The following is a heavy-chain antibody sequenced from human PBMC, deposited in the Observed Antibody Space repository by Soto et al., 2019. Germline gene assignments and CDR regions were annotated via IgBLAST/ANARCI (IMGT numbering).Heavy chain of an antibody. CDR3: ASTFIVLVPAATSSEFMDV. J-gene: IGHJ6*04. CDR2: ISSSSSYI. CDR1: GFTFSSYS. D-gene: IGHD2-2*01. Sequence: PGGSLRLSCAASGFTFSSYSMNWVRQAPGKGLEWVSSISSSSSYIYYADSVKGRFTISRDNAKNPLYLQMNSLRAEDTAVYYCASTFIVLVPAATSSEFMDVWGKGTTVTVSS. V-gene: IGHV3-21*01.